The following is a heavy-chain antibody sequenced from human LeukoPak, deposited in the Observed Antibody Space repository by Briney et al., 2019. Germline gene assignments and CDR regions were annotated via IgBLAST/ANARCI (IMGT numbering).Heavy chain of an antibody. D-gene: IGHD3-22*01. V-gene: IGHV1-2*06. CDR1: GYTFTSYY. CDR3: ARLRRVRSHPYYDSSGYIDY. J-gene: IGHJ4*02. CDR2: INPNSGGT. Sequence: ASVAVSFTASGYTFTSYYMHWVRQAPGQGLEWMGRINPNSGGTNYAQKFQGRVTMTRDTSISTAYMELSRLRSDDTAVYYCARLRRVRSHPYYDSSGYIDYWGQGTLVTVSS.